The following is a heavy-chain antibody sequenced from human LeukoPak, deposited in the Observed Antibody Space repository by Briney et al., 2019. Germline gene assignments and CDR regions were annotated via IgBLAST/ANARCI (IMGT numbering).Heavy chain of an antibody. CDR2: IKQDGSEK. J-gene: IGHJ3*02. Sequence: GGSLRLSCAASGFTFSSYWMSWVRQAPGKGLEWVANIKQDGSEKYYVDSVKGRFTISRDNAKNSLYLQMNSLRAEDTAVYYCARVVLRYFDWLELDAFDIWGQGTMVTVSS. CDR1: GFTFSSYW. CDR3: ARVVLRYFDWLELDAFDI. D-gene: IGHD3-9*01. V-gene: IGHV3-7*01.